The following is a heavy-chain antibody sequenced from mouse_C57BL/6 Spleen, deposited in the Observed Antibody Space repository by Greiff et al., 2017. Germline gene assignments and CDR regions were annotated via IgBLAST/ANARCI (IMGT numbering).Heavy chain of an antibody. CDR1: GYAFTNYL. CDR2: INPGSGGT. CDR3: AREDYYYGSSGDAMDY. D-gene: IGHD1-1*01. J-gene: IGHJ4*01. V-gene: IGHV1-54*01. Sequence: VQLQQSGAELVRPGTSVKVSCKASGYAFTNYLIEWVKQRPGQGLEWIGVINPGSGGTNYNEKFKGKATLTADKSSSTAYMQLSSLTSEDSAVYFCAREDYYYGSSGDAMDYWGQGTSVTVSS.